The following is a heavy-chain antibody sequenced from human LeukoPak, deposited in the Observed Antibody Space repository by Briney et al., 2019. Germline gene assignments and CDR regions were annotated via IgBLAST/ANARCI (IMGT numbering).Heavy chain of an antibody. CDR3: ASLHRYCSSTSCYARAWDY. D-gene: IGHD2-2*01. CDR1: GGSFSGYY. V-gene: IGHV4-34*01. Sequence: SETLSLTCAVYGGSFSGYYWSWIRQPPGKGLEWIGEINHSGSTNYNPSLKSRVTISVDTSKNQFSLKLSSVTAADTAVYYCASLHRYCSSTSCYARAWDYWGQGTLVTVSS. CDR2: INHSGST. J-gene: IGHJ4*02.